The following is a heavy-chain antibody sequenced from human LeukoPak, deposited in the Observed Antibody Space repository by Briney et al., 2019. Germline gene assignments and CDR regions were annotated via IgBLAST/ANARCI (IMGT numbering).Heavy chain of an antibody. D-gene: IGHD2-15*01. V-gene: IGHV4-59*01. CDR3: ARDASGSSHFDY. CDR2: IYYSGST. Sequence: PSETLSLTCTVSGGSISGYYWSWIRQPPGKGLEWMGYIYYSGSTNYIPSLKSRVTISVDTSKNQFSLKLTSVTAADTAVYYCARDASGSSHFDYWGQGTLVTVSS. CDR1: GGSISGYY. J-gene: IGHJ4*02.